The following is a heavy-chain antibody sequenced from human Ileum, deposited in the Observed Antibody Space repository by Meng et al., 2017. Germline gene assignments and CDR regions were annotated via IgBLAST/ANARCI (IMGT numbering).Heavy chain of an antibody. V-gene: IGHV3-23*01. CDR3: AQYWREKFFYLDS. CDR2: VNRNSGNI. CDR1: GFTFNYYA. D-gene: IGHD2/OR15-2a*01. J-gene: IGHJ4*02. Sequence: EVQLLESGGGLVQPGGSLRLSCAASGFTFNYYAMGWVRHAPGKALGLGSSVNRNSGNIYYKDSGGGRFSISRENSKDTVYLPMNSLRVEDTAVYYCAQYWREKFFYLDSWGQGTLVTVSS.